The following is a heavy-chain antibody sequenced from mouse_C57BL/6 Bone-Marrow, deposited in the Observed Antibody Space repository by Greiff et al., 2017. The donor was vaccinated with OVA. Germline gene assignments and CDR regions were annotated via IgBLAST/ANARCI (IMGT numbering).Heavy chain of an antibody. CDR2: ISSGGSYT. CDR1: GFTFSSYG. V-gene: IGHV5-6*01. D-gene: IGHD3-1*01. Sequence: EVQGVESGGDLVKPGGSLKLSCAASGFTFSSYGMSWVRQTPDKRLEWVATISSGGSYTYYPDSVKGRFTISRDNAKNTLYLQMSSLKSEDTAMYYCARHRDSDYWGQGTTLTVSS. CDR3: ARHRDSDY. J-gene: IGHJ2*01.